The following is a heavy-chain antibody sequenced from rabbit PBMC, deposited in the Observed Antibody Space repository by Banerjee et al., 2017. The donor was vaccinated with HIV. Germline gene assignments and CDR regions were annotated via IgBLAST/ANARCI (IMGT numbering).Heavy chain of an antibody. J-gene: IGHJ3*01. Sequence: QSLEESGGDLVKPGASLTLTCTASGFSFSSRYYMNWVRQAPGKGLEWIACIYSGSSGDTYYANWAKGRFTFSKTSSTTVTLQMTSLTAADTATYFCARDLTGVIGWNFGWWGQGTLVTVS. CDR3: ARDLTGVIGWNFGW. CDR1: GFSFSSRYY. CDR2: IYSGSSGDT. V-gene: IGHV1S40*01. D-gene: IGHD4-1*01.